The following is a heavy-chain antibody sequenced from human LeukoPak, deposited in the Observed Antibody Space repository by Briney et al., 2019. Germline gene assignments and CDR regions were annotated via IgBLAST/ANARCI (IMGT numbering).Heavy chain of an antibody. D-gene: IGHD6-13*01. Sequence: ASVKVSCKAPGGTFSSYAISWVRQAPGQGLEWMGRIIPILGIANYAQKFQGRVAITADKSTSTAYMELSSLRSEDTAVYYCARDKIAAAGTWDYWGQGTLVTVSS. CDR1: GGTFSSYA. J-gene: IGHJ4*02. CDR3: ARDKIAAAGTWDY. CDR2: IIPILGIA. V-gene: IGHV1-69*04.